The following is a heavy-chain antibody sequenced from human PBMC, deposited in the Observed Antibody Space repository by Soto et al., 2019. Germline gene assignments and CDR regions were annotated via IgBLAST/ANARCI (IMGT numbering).Heavy chain of an antibody. V-gene: IGHV3-21*01. CDR2: ISCRSSYI. Sequence: PGGSLRLSCAAWDFIFSSYSVNWVRHAPGKGLEWVSSISCRSSYISYADTVKGRFTISRDNAKNSLHLQMNGLRAEDKAVYYCASGMRQLWSQTFDEWGQGTLVTVSS. CDR3: ASGMRQLWSQTFDE. CDR1: DFIFSSYS. D-gene: IGHD5-18*01. J-gene: IGHJ4*02.